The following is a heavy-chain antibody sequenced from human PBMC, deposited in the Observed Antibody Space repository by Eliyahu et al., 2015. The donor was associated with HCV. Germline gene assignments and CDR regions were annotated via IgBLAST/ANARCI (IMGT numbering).Heavy chain of an antibody. Sequence: EVQLVESGGGLVKPGGSLRLSCAASGFTFXSXXMNWVRQAPGKGLEWVSSISSSSSYIYYADSVKGRFTISRDNAKNSLYLQMNSLRAEDTAVYYCARDGYSNYFYWDYGMDVWGQGTTVTVSS. CDR1: GFTFXSXX. CDR2: ISSSSSYI. J-gene: IGHJ6*02. CDR3: ARDGYSNYFYWDYGMDV. V-gene: IGHV3-21*01. D-gene: IGHD4-11*01.